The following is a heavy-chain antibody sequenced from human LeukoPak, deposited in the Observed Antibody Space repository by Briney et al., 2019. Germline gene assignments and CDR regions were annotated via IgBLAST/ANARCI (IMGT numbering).Heavy chain of an antibody. CDR2: ISSSGSTI. Sequence: GGSRRLSWAASGFTFGSYEMNWVRQAPGKGLEWVSYISSSGSTIYYADSVKGRFTISRDNAKNSLYLQMNSLRAEDTAVYYCARVIAAAGNWFDPWGQGTLVTVSS. V-gene: IGHV3-48*03. CDR1: GFTFGSYE. CDR3: ARVIAAAGNWFDP. D-gene: IGHD6-13*01. J-gene: IGHJ5*02.